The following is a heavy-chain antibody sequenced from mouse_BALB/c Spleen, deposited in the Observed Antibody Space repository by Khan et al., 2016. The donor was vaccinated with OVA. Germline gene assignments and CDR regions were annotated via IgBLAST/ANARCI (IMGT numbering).Heavy chain of an antibody. Sequence: EVQLQESGPDLVKPGTSVKISCKASGYSFTGYYMDWVKQSHGNSLEWIGRVNPNNGYTNYNQKFKDKAILTIDRSSTTAYMELRSLTLEDSAVYDCARDVLDYWGQGTSVIVSS. V-gene: IGHV1-18*01. CDR2: VNPNNGYT. CDR3: ARDVLDY. J-gene: IGHJ4*01. CDR1: GYSFTGYY.